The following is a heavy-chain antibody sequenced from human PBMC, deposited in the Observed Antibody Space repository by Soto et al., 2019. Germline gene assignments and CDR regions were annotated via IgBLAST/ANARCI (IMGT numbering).Heavy chain of an antibody. Sequence: LSLTCAVYGGSFSGYYWSWIRQPPGKGLEWIGEINHSGSTNYNPSLKSRVTISVDTSKNQFSLKLSSVTAADTAVYYCARGDSEFYDFWSGYYMDVSGKGTTVTVSS. CDR1: GGSFSGYY. V-gene: IGHV4-34*01. J-gene: IGHJ6*03. CDR2: INHSGST. CDR3: ARGDSEFYDFWSGYYMDV. D-gene: IGHD3-3*01.